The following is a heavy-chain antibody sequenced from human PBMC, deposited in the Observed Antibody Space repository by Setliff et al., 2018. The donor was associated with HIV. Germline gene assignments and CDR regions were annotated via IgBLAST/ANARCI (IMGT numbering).Heavy chain of an antibody. Sequence: PSETLSLTCTVSGVPTSASTYYWGWIRQPPGKGLDWIGYISYSGKTYYNPSLKSRVTISVDTSNNHFSLRLNSVTAADTAVYYCASASGNSSSWYTAWSYYYYMDVWGKGTTVTVSS. CDR1: GVPTSASTYY. V-gene: IGHV4-39*02. J-gene: IGHJ6*03. CDR2: ISYSGKT. CDR3: ASASGNSSSWYTAWSYYYYMDV. D-gene: IGHD6-13*01.